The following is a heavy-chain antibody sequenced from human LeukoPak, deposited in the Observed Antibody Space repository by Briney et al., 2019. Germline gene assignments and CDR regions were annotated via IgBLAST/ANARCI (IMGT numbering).Heavy chain of an antibody. CDR3: ARTAMGDYVRFPNDY. CDR2: ITWNSASI. CDR1: GFTFYDYV. J-gene: IGHJ4*02. D-gene: IGHD4-17*01. V-gene: IGHV3-9*01. Sequence: PGGSLRLSCAASGFTFYDYVMHWVRQAPGKGLEWVSGITWNSASIGYADSVKGRFTISRDDSKNTLYLQMNSLRAEDTAVYYCARTAMGDYVRFPNDYWGQGTLVTVSS.